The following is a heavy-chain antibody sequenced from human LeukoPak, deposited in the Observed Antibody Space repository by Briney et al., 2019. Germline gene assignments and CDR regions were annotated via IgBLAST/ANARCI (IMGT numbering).Heavy chain of an antibody. J-gene: IGHJ4*02. D-gene: IGHD6-6*01. Sequence: GGSLRLSCAASGFTFSSYVMNWVRQAPRKGLDWVSYFSDSRSSIYYADSVKGRFTISRDNAKNTLYLLMNNLRAEDTAVYYCAKEDSSSSRYYFEYWGQGTLVTVSS. V-gene: IGHV3-48*01. CDR1: GFTFSSYV. CDR2: FSDSRSSI. CDR3: AKEDSSSSRYYFEY.